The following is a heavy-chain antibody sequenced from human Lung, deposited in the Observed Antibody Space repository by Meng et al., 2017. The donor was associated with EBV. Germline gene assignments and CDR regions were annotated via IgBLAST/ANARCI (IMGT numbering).Heavy chain of an antibody. Sequence: QVPLQQWGAGLLKPSETLSLTCAVYGGSFSGYYWSWIRQPPGKGLEWIGEINHSGSTNYNPSLKSRVTISVDTSKNQFSLKLSSVTAADTAVYYCARAVDTGYFDYWGQGTLVTVSS. CDR1: GGSFSGYY. D-gene: IGHD5-18*01. CDR3: ARAVDTGYFDY. V-gene: IGHV4-34*01. J-gene: IGHJ4*02. CDR2: INHSGST.